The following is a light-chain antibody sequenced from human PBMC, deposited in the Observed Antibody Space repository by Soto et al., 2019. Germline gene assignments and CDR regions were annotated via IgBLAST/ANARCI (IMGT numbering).Light chain of an antibody. CDR2: KAS. CDR1: QTISSW. V-gene: IGKV1-5*03. Sequence: DIQFTQSPSTLSGSVGDRVTITCRASQTISSWLAWYQQKPGKAPKLLIYKASTLKSGVPSRFSGSGSGTECTLTISSLQPDDFETDYCQHYNSYSEAFGQGTQVDIK. J-gene: IGKJ1*01. CDR3: QHYNSYSEA.